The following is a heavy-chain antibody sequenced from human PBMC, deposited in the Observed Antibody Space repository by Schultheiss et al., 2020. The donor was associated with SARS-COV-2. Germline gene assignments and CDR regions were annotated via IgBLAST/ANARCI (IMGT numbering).Heavy chain of an antibody. CDR3: ARDGPGSDY. V-gene: IGHV4-4*07. CDR1: GGSISSYY. D-gene: IGHD2-2*01. J-gene: IGHJ4*02. CDR2: IFTSGST. Sequence: GSLRLSCTVSGGSISSYYWSWIRQPAGKGLEWIGRIFTSGSTTYNPSLKSRVSMSVDTSKNQFSLKLSSVTAADTAVYYCARDGPGSDYWGQGTLVTVSS.